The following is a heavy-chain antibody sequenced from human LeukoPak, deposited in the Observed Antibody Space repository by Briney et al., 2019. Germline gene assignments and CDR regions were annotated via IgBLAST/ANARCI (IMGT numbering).Heavy chain of an antibody. CDR3: ARDWDAMNNCFDP. Sequence: ASVKVSCKASGYTFTNYGISWVRQAPGQGLEWMGWISTNSDIRTYAQTLQGRFTMTTDTATTTAYMELNNLAFDDTAVYYCARDWDAMNNCFDPWGQGTPVTVSS. CDR1: GYTFTNYG. D-gene: IGHD1-26*01. V-gene: IGHV1-18*01. CDR2: ISTNSDIR. J-gene: IGHJ5*02.